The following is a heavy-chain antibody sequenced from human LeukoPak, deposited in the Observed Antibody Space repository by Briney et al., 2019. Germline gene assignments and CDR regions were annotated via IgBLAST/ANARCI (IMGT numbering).Heavy chain of an antibody. D-gene: IGHD2-21*02. CDR2: ISYSGST. Sequence: SETLSLTCAVSGGSISSSSYYWGWLRQPPGKGLEWIGSISYSGSTYYNPSLKSRVTISVDTSRHQFSLKLTSVTAADTAVYYCARQAASIVVVTAKGLYHFDYWGQGTRVTVSS. CDR1: GGSISSSSYY. V-gene: IGHV4-39*01. CDR3: ARQAASIVVVTAKGLYHFDY. J-gene: IGHJ4*02.